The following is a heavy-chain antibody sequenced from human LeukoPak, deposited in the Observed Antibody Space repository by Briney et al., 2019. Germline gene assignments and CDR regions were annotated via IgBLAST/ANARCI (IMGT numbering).Heavy chain of an antibody. Sequence: SETLSLTCAVYGGSFSGYYWGWIRQPPGKGLEWIGEINHSGSTNYNPSLKSRVTISVDTSKNQFSLKLSSVTAADTAVYHCARGRYDSSGYSFLDYWGQGTLVTVSS. J-gene: IGHJ4*02. CDR2: INHSGST. V-gene: IGHV4-34*01. D-gene: IGHD3-22*01. CDR3: ARGRYDSSGYSFLDY. CDR1: GGSFSGYY.